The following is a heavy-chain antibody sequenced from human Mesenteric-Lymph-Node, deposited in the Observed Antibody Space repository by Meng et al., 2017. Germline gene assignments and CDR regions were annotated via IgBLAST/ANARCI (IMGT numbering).Heavy chain of an antibody. CDR3: VRDYVGY. CDR1: GFTFDDYA. J-gene: IGHJ4*02. Sequence: GESLKISCAASGFTFDDYAMHWVRQAPGKGLEWVANIKGDGSERRYADFVEGRFIISRENARNTVYLQLNSLRVDDSAVYSCVRDYVGYWGQGTPVTVSS. V-gene: IGHV3-7*01. D-gene: IGHD3-16*01. CDR2: IKGDGSER.